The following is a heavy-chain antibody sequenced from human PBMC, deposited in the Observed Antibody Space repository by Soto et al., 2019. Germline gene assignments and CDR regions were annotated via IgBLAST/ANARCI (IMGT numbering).Heavy chain of an antibody. CDR3: ARVKYITSTLNNWFDP. D-gene: IGHD5-12*01. CDR1: GDSINNYY. V-gene: IGHV4-59*01. J-gene: IGHJ5*02. Sequence: QVQLQESGPGLVKPSETLSLTCTVSGDSINNYYWTWIRQTPGKGLEWIGYIYYSGSTNYNPSLKSRVTISVDTSKNQFSLKLTSVTAADTAVYYCARVKYITSTLNNWFDPWGQGTLVTVSS. CDR2: IYYSGST.